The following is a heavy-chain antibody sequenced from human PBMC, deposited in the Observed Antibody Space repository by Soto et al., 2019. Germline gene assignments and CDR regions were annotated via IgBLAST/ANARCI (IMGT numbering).Heavy chain of an antibody. Sequence: EVQLLESGGGLVQPGGSLRLSCAASGFTFSSYAMSWVRQAPGKGLEWLSAISGSGGSTYYADSVKGRFTISRDNSKNTLYLQMNSLRAEDTAVYYCAIYCSGGSCHSQWGQGTLVTVSS. CDR2: ISGSGGST. CDR1: GFTFSSYA. J-gene: IGHJ4*02. D-gene: IGHD2-15*01. CDR3: AIYCSGGSCHSQ. V-gene: IGHV3-23*01.